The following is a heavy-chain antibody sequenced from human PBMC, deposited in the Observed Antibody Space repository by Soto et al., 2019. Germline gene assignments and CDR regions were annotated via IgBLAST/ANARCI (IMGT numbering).Heavy chain of an antibody. V-gene: IGHV4-30-2*02. CDR3: ARTYDGSGPNSGGYGFDI. J-gene: IGHJ3*02. CDR1: GGSISSGGYS. Sequence: PSETLSLTCAVSGGSISSGGYSWSWLRQPPGKGLEWIGYMYHSGSTYYNPSLKSRVTISLDTSKNQFSLKLSSVTAADTAVYYCARTYDGSGPNSGGYGFDIWGQGTMVTVSS. D-gene: IGHD3-22*01. CDR2: MYHSGST.